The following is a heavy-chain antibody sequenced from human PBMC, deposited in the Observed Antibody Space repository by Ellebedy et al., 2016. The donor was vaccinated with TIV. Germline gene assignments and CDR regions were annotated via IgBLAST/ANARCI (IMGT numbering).Heavy chain of an antibody. CDR1: GGSISSSGYY. CDR2: IYYSGTT. D-gene: IGHD2-21*01. Sequence: SETLSLTCIVSGGSISSSGYYWTWIRQHPGKGLEWIGYIYYSGTTYYNPSLRSRVTISVDTSKNQFSLKLSSVTAADTAVYYCARYSVPYFDYWGQGTLVTVSS. CDR3: ARYSVPYFDY. V-gene: IGHV4-31*03. J-gene: IGHJ4*02.